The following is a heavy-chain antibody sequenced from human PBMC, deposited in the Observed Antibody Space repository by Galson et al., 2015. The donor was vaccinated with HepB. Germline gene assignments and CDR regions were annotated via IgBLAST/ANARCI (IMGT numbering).Heavy chain of an antibody. Sequence: SLRLPCAASGFTFSSYAMSWVRQAPLKGLEWVSAISGTGGTTYYADSVKGRFTISRDNSKNTLYLQMNSLRAEDTAIYYCAKGSYDILTGYYAPAYWGQGTLVTVPS. J-gene: IGHJ4*02. CDR3: AKGSYDILTGYYAPAY. CDR1: GFTFSSYA. D-gene: IGHD3-9*01. CDR2: ISGTGGTT. V-gene: IGHV3-23*01.